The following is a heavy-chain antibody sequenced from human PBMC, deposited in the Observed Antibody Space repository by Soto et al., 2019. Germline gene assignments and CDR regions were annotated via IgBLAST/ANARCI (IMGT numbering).Heavy chain of an antibody. J-gene: IGHJ5*01. Sequence: ASVKVSCKASGYIFTDYYMHWVRQAPGQGLEWMGIINPSGGSTSYAQKFQGRVTMTRDTSTSTVYMELSSLRSEDTAVYYCARDNSGCSGRRRSWFDSRGQATLVTVSS. V-gene: IGHV1-46*03. D-gene: IGHD2-15*01. CDR2: INPSGGST. CDR3: ARDNSGCSGRRRSWFDS. CDR1: GYIFTDYY.